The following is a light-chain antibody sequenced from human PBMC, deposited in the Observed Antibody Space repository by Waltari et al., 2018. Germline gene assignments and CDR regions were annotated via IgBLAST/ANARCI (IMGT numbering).Light chain of an antibody. J-gene: IGKJ1*01. CDR2: DAS. V-gene: IGKV1-5*01. CDR1: QTISTW. Sequence: IQMTQSPSTLSASVGDRVTITCRASQTISTWLAWYQHKPGQPPKLLIYDASTIQSGVPSRFSGSGSGTEFSLTISTLQPDDFATYYCQQYQTFRTFGRGTRVELK. CDR3: QQYQTFRT.